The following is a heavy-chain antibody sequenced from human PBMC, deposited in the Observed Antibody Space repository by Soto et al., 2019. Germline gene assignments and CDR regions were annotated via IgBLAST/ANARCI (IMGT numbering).Heavy chain of an antibody. J-gene: IGHJ4*02. D-gene: IGHD6-19*01. Sequence: QVQLVQSGAEVKKPGSSVKVSCKASGGTFSSYAISWVRQAPGQGLEWMGGIIPIFGTANYAQKFQGRVTSTADESTSTAYRELSSLRSEDTAVYYCARAESKWPVVPPRDWGQGTLVTVSS. CDR2: IIPIFGTA. V-gene: IGHV1-69*01. CDR3: ARAESKWPVVPPRD. CDR1: GGTFSSYA.